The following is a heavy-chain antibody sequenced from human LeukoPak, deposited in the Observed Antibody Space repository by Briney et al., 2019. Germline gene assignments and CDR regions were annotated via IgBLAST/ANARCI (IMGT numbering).Heavy chain of an antibody. CDR3: AREGGTTIFGVVMDYYGMDV. CDR1: GFTFSDYY. Sequence: PGGSLRLSCAASGFTFSDYYMSWIRQAPGKGLEWVSYISSSSSTIYYADSVKGRFTISRDNAKNSLYLQMNSLRDEDTAVYYCAREGGTTIFGVVMDYYGMDVWGQGTTVTVSS. V-gene: IGHV3-11*04. D-gene: IGHD3-3*01. CDR2: ISSSSSTI. J-gene: IGHJ6*02.